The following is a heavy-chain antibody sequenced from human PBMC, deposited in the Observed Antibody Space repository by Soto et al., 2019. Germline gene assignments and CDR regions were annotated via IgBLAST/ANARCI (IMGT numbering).Heavy chain of an antibody. J-gene: IGHJ4*02. CDR1: GFTFSSYG. CDR2: IYYDGSNK. D-gene: IGHD2-21*01. V-gene: IGHV3-30*03. CDR3: ARDSGGEWYYFDY. Sequence: GGSLRLSCAASGFTFSSYGMHWVRQAPGKGLEWVAVIYYDGSNKYYADSVKGRFTISRDNSKNTLYLQMNSLRAEDTAVYYCARDSGGEWYYFDYWGQGTLVTVSS.